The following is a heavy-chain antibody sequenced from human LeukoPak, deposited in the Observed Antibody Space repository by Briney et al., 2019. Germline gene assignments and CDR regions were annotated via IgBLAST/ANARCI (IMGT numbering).Heavy chain of an antibody. CDR3: AKDAVGATAHYFDS. CDR1: GFTFSSYA. CDR2: ISSSGDT. D-gene: IGHD1-26*01. Sequence: GGSLRLSCAASGFTFSSYAMTWVRQAPGKGLEWVSAISSSGDTYYAGSVKGRFTISRDNSKNTLYLQMNSLRAEDTAVYYCAKDAVGATAHYFDSWGQGTLVTVSS. J-gene: IGHJ4*02. V-gene: IGHV3-23*01.